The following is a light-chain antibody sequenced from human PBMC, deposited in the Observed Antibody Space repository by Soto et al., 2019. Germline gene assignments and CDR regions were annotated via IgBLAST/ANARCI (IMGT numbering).Light chain of an antibody. CDR1: QSARSS. V-gene: IGKV3-15*01. Sequence: EVVMTQSPATLSVSPGERATLSCKASQSARSSLGWYQQKPGQPPRLLIHDVSIRATGIPARFNGSGSGTEFTLTLSSLQSEDFAVYYRQQYNNWPPPVGQGTR. CDR2: DVS. CDR3: QQYNNWPPP. J-gene: IGKJ5*01.